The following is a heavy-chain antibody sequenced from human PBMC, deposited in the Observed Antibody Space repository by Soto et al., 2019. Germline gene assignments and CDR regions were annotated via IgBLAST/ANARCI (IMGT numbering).Heavy chain of an antibody. CDR1: GGSISSSSYY. J-gene: IGHJ4*02. D-gene: IGHD2-15*01. Sequence: SETLSLTCTVSGGSISSSSYYWGWIRQPPGKGLEGIGSIYYSGSTYYNPSLKSRVTISVDTSKNQFSLKLSSVTAADTAVYYCASTLGYCSGGSCPFHYCGQGTLVTVSS. CDR3: ASTLGYCSGGSCPFHY. V-gene: IGHV4-39*01. CDR2: IYYSGST.